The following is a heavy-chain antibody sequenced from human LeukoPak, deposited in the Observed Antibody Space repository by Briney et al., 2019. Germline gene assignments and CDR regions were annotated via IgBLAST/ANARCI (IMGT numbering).Heavy chain of an antibody. V-gene: IGHV4-4*02. CDR3: ARVSRYCSGGSCYSSIDY. CDR2: IYHSGST. Sequence: NPSGTLSLTCAVSGGSISSSNWWSWVRQPPGKGLEWIGEIYHSGSTNYNPSLKSRVTISVDTSKNQFSLKLSSVTAADTAVYYCARVSRYCSGGSCYSSIDYWGQGTLVTVSS. J-gene: IGHJ4*02. CDR1: GGSISSSNW. D-gene: IGHD2-15*01.